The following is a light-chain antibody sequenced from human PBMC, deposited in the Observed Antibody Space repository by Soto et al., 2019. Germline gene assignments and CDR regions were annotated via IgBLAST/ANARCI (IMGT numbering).Light chain of an antibody. CDR1: QAISNH. CDR3: QQYNNLPLT. J-gene: IGKJ4*01. CDR2: EAS. V-gene: IGKV1-33*01. Sequence: DIQMSQFPSSLSASVGGRVTITCPASQAISNHLHWYQQKPGKAPKLLSYEASTFETGVPSRFSGSGSGTDFTLTIRSLQPEDIATYYCQQYNNLPLTFGGGTKVEIK.